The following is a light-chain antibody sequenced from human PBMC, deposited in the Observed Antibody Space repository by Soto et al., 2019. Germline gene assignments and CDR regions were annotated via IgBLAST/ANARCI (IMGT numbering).Light chain of an antibody. Sequence: EIVLTQSPGTLSLSPGERATLSCRASQSVSSNFLAWYQQKPGQAPRLLIYGASRRATGIPDRFGGSGSGTDFTLTISRLEPEDFAVYYCQQYGSPQWTFGQGTKVDIK. CDR1: QSVSSNF. CDR3: QQYGSPQWT. V-gene: IGKV3-20*01. J-gene: IGKJ1*01. CDR2: GAS.